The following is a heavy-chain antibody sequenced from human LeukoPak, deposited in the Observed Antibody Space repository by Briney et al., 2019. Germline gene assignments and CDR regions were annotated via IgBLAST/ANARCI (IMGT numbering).Heavy chain of an antibody. J-gene: IGHJ4*02. Sequence: SETLSPTCTVSGGSISSSSYYWGWIRQPPGKGLEWIGSIYYSGSTYYNPSLKSRVTISVDTSKNQFSLKLSSVTAADTAVYYCARQAEYYDYVWGSYRYSDYWGQGTLVTVSS. CDR3: ARQAEYYDYVWGSYRYSDY. CDR1: GGSISSSSYY. V-gene: IGHV4-39*01. D-gene: IGHD3-16*02. CDR2: IYYSGST.